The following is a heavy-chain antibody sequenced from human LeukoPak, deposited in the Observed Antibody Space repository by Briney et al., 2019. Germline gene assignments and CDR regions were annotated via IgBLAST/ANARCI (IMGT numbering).Heavy chain of an antibody. J-gene: IGHJ4*02. Sequence: SETLSLTCTVSGDSISNYYWSWIRQPPGKGLEWIGSIYHSGSTYYNPSLKSRVTISVDTSKNQFSLKLSSVTAADTAVYYCARTTTMVRGVIITDGFDYWGQGTLVTVSS. D-gene: IGHD3-10*01. CDR2: IYHSGST. CDR1: GDSISNYY. V-gene: IGHV4-38-2*02. CDR3: ARTTTMVRGVIITDGFDY.